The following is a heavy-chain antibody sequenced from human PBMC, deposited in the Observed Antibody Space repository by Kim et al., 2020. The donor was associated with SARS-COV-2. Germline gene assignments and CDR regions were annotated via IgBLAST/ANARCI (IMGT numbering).Heavy chain of an antibody. Sequence: SVNSRITINPDTSKHQFSLQLNSVTPEDTAVYYCARVLSIAARRYYFDYWGQGTLVTVSS. V-gene: IGHV6-1*01. D-gene: IGHD6-6*01. CDR3: ARVLSIAARRYYFDY. J-gene: IGHJ4*02.